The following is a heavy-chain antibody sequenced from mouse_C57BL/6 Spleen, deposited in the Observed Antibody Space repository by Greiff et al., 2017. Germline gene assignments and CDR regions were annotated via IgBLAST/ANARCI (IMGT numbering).Heavy chain of an antibody. CDR1: GYAFSSYW. Sequence: QVQLQQSGAELVKPGASVKISCKASGYAFSSYWMNWVKQRPGKGLEWIGQIYPGDGDTNYNGKFKGKATLTADKSSSTAYMQLSSLTSEDSAVYFCARGNGAPDWYFDVWGTGTTVTVSS. CDR2: IYPGDGDT. CDR3: ARGNGAPDWYFDV. J-gene: IGHJ1*03. D-gene: IGHD1-2*01. V-gene: IGHV1-80*01.